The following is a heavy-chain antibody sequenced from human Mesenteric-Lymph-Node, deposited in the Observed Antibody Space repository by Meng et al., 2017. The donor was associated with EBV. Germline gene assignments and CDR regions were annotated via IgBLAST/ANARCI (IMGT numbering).Heavy chain of an antibody. CDR3: ATMNSGWSMVY. D-gene: IGHD6-19*01. Sequence: QVQLVQSGTEVKKTGASVKVSCKASGYTFTSYGINWVRQAPGQVLEWMGWISAYTDNTNYAQKLQGRVTLTIDTSTSTAYMEMRSLRSDGTAVYYCATMNSGWSMVYWGQGTLVTVSS. CDR1: GYTFTSYG. CDR2: ISAYTDNT. J-gene: IGHJ4*02. V-gene: IGHV1-18*01.